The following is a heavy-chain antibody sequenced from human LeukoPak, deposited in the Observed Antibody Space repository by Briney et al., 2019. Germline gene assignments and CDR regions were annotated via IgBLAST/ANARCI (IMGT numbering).Heavy chain of an antibody. Sequence: GGSLRLSCAASGFTFSSYGMNWLRQAPGKGLEWVSFISSGSRSIYYADSVKGRFTISRDNAKNSLYLQMNSLRTEDTAVYYCARDNYDYGDYYFDYWGQGTLVTVSS. CDR1: GFTFSSYG. CDR2: ISSGSRSI. J-gene: IGHJ4*02. D-gene: IGHD4-17*01. V-gene: IGHV3-21*01. CDR3: ARDNYDYGDYYFDY.